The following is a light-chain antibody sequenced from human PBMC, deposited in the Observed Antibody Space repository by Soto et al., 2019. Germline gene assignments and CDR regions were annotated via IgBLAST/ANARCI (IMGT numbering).Light chain of an antibody. V-gene: IGKV3-11*01. CDR3: QQRSNWPLIT. J-gene: IGKJ5*01. CDR1: QSVSRY. CDR2: DAS. Sequence: EIVLTQSPATLSLSPGERATLSCRASQSVSRYLAWYQQKPGQAPRLLIYDASNRATGISARFSGSGSGTDFTLTISTLEPEDFAVYYCQQRSNWPLITFGQGTRLEIK.